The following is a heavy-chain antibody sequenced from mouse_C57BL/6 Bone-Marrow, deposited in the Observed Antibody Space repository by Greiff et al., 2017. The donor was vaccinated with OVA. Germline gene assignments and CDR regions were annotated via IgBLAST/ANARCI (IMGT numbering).Heavy chain of an antibody. Sequence: QVQLQQPGAELVKLGASVKLSCKASGYTFTSYWMQWVKQRPGQGLEWIGEIDPSDSYTNYNQKFKGKATLTVDTSSSTAYMQLSSLTSEDSAVYYCARVRIYDYDPYWGQGTLVTVSA. V-gene: IGHV1-50*01. CDR3: ARVRIYDYDPY. CDR1: GYTFTSYW. D-gene: IGHD2-4*01. J-gene: IGHJ3*01. CDR2: IDPSDSYT.